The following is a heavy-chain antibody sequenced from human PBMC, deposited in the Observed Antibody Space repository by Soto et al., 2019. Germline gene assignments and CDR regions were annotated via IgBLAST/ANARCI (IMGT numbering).Heavy chain of an antibody. Sequence: GGSLRLSCAGYGFSFSSYSMHWVRQAPGKGLEWVSFISSGSSPIYYADSVKGRFTISRDNAKNSLYLQMNSLRAEDTAVYYCARWADLGYCSSTSCYGYYYYYMDVWGKGTTVTVSS. CDR3: ARWADLGYCSSTSCYGYYYYYMDV. V-gene: IGHV3-21*05. CDR1: GFSFSSYS. CDR2: ISSGSSPI. J-gene: IGHJ6*03. D-gene: IGHD2-2*01.